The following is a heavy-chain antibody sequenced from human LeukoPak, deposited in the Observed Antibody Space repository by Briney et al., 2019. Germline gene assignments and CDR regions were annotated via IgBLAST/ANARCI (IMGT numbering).Heavy chain of an antibody. D-gene: IGHD5-24*01. CDR1: GGTFSSYA. V-gene: IGHV1-69*05. J-gene: IGHJ4*02. Sequence: ASVKVSCKASGGTFSSYAISWVRRAPGQGLEWMGGIIPIFGTANYAQKLQGRVTVTTDTSTSTAYMELRSLRSDDTAVYYCARDRDGYNEYFDYWGQGTLVTVSS. CDR2: IIPIFGTA. CDR3: ARDRDGYNEYFDY.